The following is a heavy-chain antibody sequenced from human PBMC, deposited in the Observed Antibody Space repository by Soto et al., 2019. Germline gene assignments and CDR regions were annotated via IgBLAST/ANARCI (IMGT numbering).Heavy chain of an antibody. D-gene: IGHD2-21*02. CDR3: ARDRDWNLDY. V-gene: IGHV1-18*01. CDR1: GYSFTTYG. CDR2: ISTDKGNT. Sequence: ASVKVSCKASGYSFTTYGMTWVRQAPGQGLEWMGWISTDKGNTKYAQNFQSRATLTTDTSTSTAYMELRSLRSDDTAVYYCARDRDWNLDYWGQGTLVT. J-gene: IGHJ4*02.